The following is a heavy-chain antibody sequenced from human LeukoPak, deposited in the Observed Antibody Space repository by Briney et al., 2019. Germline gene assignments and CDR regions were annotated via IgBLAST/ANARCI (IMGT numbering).Heavy chain of an antibody. CDR3: ARDTTRDNWFDP. J-gene: IGHJ5*02. Sequence: SSVTVSCKASGYTFTGYYMHWVRLAPGQGLEWMGWINPNSGGTNYAQKFQGRVTMTRDTSISTAYMELSGLRSDDTAVYYCARDTTRDNWFDPWGQGTLVTVSS. CDR1: GYTFTGYY. CDR2: INPNSGGT. V-gene: IGHV1-2*02. D-gene: IGHD1-26*01.